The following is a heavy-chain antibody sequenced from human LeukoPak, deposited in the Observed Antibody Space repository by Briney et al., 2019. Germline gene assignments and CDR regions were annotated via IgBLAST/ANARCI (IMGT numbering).Heavy chain of an antibody. J-gene: IGHJ4*02. Sequence: SSETLSLTCAVSGGSISSSNWWSWVRQPPGKGLEWIGEIYHSGSTNYNPSLKSRVTISVDKSKNQFSLKLSSVTAADTAVYYCARGRITIFGVVTPPLDYWGQGTLVTVSS. V-gene: IGHV4-4*02. D-gene: IGHD3-3*01. CDR3: ARGRITIFGVVTPPLDY. CDR1: GGSISSSNW. CDR2: IYHSGST.